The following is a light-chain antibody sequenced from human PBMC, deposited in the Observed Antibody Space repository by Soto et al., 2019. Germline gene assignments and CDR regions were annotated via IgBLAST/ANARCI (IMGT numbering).Light chain of an antibody. Sequence: QSALTQPASVSGSPGQSITISCTGTSSDLGTYNLVSWYQQHPGKAPKLTIYEVSKRPSGVSNRFSGSKSGYTASLTISGLQAEDEADYYCSSYAGGSTFVVFGGGTKLTVL. CDR2: EVS. CDR3: SSYAGGSTFVV. J-gene: IGLJ2*01. CDR1: SSDLGTYNL. V-gene: IGLV2-23*02.